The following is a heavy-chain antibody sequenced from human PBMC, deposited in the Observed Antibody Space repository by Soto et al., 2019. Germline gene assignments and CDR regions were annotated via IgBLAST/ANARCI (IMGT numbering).Heavy chain of an antibody. J-gene: IGHJ3*02. V-gene: IGHV4-59*01. Sequence: QVQLQESGPGLVKPSETLSLTCTVSGGSISSYYWSWIRQPPGKGLEWIGYIYYSGSTNYNPSLKSRVPISVDTSKNQFSLRLSSGTAADTAVYSWARVWGGAFDIWGQGTMVTFSS. CDR2: IYYSGST. CDR3: ARVWGGAFDI. CDR1: GGSISSYY. D-gene: IGHD3-10*01.